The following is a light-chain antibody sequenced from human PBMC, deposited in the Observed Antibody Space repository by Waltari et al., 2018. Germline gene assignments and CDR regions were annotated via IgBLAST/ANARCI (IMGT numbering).Light chain of an antibody. V-gene: IGLV3-19*01. CDR1: SLRRTY. J-gene: IGLJ2*01. CDR3: NSRDSSGNHHVV. CDR2: GKN. Sequence: SSELTQDPAVSVALGQTVRITCQGDSLRRTYASWYQQKPGQAPARLIHGKNNRPSGIPDRFSGSSSGNTASLTITGAQAEDEADYYCNSRDSSGNHHVVFGGGTKLTVL.